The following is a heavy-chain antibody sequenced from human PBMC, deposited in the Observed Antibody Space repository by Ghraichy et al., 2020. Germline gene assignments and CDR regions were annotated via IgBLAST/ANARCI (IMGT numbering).Heavy chain of an antibody. CDR3: ARDVPVSGWPFDY. CDR2: ISSSSSYI. Sequence: GGSLRLSCAASGFTFSSYSMNWVRQAPGKGLEWVSSISSSSSYIYYADSVKGRFTISRDNAKNSLYLQMNSLRAEDTAVYYCARDVPVSGWPFDYWGQGTLVTVSS. CDR1: GFTFSSYS. V-gene: IGHV3-21*01. J-gene: IGHJ4*02. D-gene: IGHD6-19*01.